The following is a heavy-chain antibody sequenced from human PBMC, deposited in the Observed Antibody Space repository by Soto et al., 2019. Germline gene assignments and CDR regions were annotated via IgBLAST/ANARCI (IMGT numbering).Heavy chain of an antibody. CDR3: ATLVGARSHYFDY. D-gene: IGHD1-26*01. V-gene: IGHV6-1*01. CDR2: TYYRSKWYN. CDR1: GDSVSSNSAA. J-gene: IGHJ4*02. Sequence: SQTLSLTCAISGDSVSSNSAAWNWIRQSPSRGLEWLGRTYYRSKWYNDYAVSVKSRITINPDTYKNQFSLKLSSVTAADTAVYYCATLVGARSHYFDYWGQGTLVTVSS.